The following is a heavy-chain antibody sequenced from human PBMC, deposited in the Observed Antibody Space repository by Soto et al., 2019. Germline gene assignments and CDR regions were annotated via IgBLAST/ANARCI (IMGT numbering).Heavy chain of an antibody. CDR1: GFTFSSYA. V-gene: IGHV3-23*01. CDR2: ISGSGGTT. D-gene: IGHD5-12*01. Sequence: EVQLLESGGGLVQPGGSLRLSCVASGFTFSSYAMSWVRQAPGQGLEWVSAISGSGGTTYYADSVKGRFTISRDNSENTLYLQMNSLRAEDTAVYYCAKDRGYSGYDNWFDSWGQGTLVTVSS. J-gene: IGHJ5*01. CDR3: AKDRGYSGYDNWFDS.